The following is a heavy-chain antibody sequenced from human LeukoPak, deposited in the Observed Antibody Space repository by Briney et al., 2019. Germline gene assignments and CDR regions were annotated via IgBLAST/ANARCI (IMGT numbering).Heavy chain of an antibody. CDR3: ARQVGAMRFDY. J-gene: IGHJ4*02. Sequence: SETLSLTCVVSGGSIRSYYWSWIRQPPGKGLECIGYVHDSGNTNYNPSLKSRVTVSVDTSKNQFSLNLTSVTAADMAVYYCARQVGAMRFDYWGQGILVTVSS. CDR1: GGSIRSYY. CDR2: VHDSGNT. D-gene: IGHD1-26*01. V-gene: IGHV4-59*08.